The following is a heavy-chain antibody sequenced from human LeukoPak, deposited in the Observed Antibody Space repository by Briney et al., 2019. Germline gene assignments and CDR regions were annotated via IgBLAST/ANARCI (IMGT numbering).Heavy chain of an antibody. D-gene: IGHD3-10*01. CDR2: ISYDGSDK. Sequence: GGSLRLSCAASGFIFRSYAMHWVRQAPGKGLEWVAVISYDGSDKYYSDSVKGRFTISRDNSKSTLYLQMNSLRTEDTAVYFCAKVFGAGVLGYFDYWGQGTLVTGSS. V-gene: IGHV3-30*18. J-gene: IGHJ4*02. CDR1: GFIFRSYA. CDR3: AKVFGAGVLGYFDY.